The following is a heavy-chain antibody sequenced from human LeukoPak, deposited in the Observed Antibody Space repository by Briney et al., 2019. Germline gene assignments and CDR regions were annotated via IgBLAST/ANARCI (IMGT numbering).Heavy chain of an antibody. CDR2: IGPYNGNT. CDR1: GGTFSSYA. D-gene: IGHD6-19*01. V-gene: IGHV1-18*01. CDR3: ARSVAGQGY. J-gene: IGHJ4*02. Sequence: ASVKVSCKASGGTFSSYAISWVRQAPGQGLEWMGLIGPYNGNTNYAQKFQGRVTMTTDTSTNMAYMELTSLTSDDTAVYYCARSVAGQGYWGQGTLVTVSS.